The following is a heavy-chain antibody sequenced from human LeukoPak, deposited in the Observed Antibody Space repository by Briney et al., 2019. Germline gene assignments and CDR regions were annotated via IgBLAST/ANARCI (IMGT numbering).Heavy chain of an antibody. CDR2: IYYSGST. Sequence: PSETLSLTCTVSGGSISSYYWSWIRQPPGKRLEWIGYIYYSGSTNYNPSLKSRVTISVDTSKNQFSLKLSSVAAADTAVYYCASGGYSSGRSPQPLDYWGQGTLVTVSS. CDR1: GGSISSYY. CDR3: ASGGYSSGRSPQPLDY. D-gene: IGHD6-19*01. J-gene: IGHJ4*02. V-gene: IGHV4-59*12.